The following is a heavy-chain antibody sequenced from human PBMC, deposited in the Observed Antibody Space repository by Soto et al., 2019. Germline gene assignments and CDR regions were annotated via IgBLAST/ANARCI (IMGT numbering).Heavy chain of an antibody. Sequence: QVQLQQWGAGLLKPSETLSLTCAVYGGSFSGYYWSWIRQPPGKGLEWIGEINHSGSTNYNPSLKSRVTISVDTAKNMLSLKLSPVTAADTAVYYCARGAMRWLQFRNWFDPWGQGTLVTVSS. CDR2: INHSGST. CDR1: GGSFSGYY. V-gene: IGHV4-34*01. CDR3: ARGAMRWLQFRNWFDP. J-gene: IGHJ5*02. D-gene: IGHD5-12*01.